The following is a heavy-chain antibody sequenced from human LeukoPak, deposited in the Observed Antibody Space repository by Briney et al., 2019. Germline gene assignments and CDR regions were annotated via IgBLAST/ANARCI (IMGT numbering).Heavy chain of an antibody. CDR2: INHSGST. J-gene: IGHJ4*02. V-gene: IGHV4-34*01. D-gene: IGHD2-2*01. CDR1: GGSFSGYY. Sequence: SETLSLTCAVYGGSFSGYYWSWIRQPPGKGLEWIGEINHSGSTNYNPSLKSRVTISVDTSKNQFSLKLSSVTAADTAVYYCARTPIVVVPAAIKYYFDYWGQGTLVTVSS. CDR3: ARTPIVVVPAAIKYYFDY.